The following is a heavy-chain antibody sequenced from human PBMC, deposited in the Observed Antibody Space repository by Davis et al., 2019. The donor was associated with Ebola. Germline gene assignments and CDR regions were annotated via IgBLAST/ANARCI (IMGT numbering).Heavy chain of an antibody. D-gene: IGHD4-17*01. CDR1: GGSISSSSNY. V-gene: IGHV4-39*07. J-gene: IGHJ5*02. CDR2: IYYSGST. CDR3: ARFYGDYTNWFDP. Sequence: MPSETLSLTCSVSGGSISSSSNYWGWIRQSPGKGLEWIGSIYYSGSTYYNPSLKSRVTISVDTSKNQFSLKLSSVTAADTAVYYCARFYGDYTNWFDPWGQGTLVTVSS.